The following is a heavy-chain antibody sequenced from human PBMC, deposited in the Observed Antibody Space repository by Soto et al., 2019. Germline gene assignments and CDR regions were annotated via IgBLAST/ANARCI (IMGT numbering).Heavy chain of an antibody. D-gene: IGHD5-12*01. Sequence: SETLSLTCTVSGDTVNNDDYFWSWIRQSPGKGLEWRGCIYFTGSTYYSPSLKSRLHISMDKSKNHFSLGMTSVTVADTAVYFCASGAVLDVVAAFTRDLDPWGPGLLVTVSS. J-gene: IGHJ5*02. V-gene: IGHV4-30-4*01. CDR2: IYFTGST. CDR1: GDTVNNDDYF. CDR3: ASGAVLDVVAAFTRDLDP.